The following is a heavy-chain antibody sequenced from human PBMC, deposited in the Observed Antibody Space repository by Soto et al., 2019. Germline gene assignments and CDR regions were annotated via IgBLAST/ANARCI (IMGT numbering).Heavy chain of an antibody. CDR3: AKDIGYGHYYMDV. CDR2: ISWNSGSI. J-gene: IGHJ6*03. Sequence: GGSLRLSCAASGFTFDDYAMHWVRQAPGKGLEWVSGISWNSGSIGYADSVKGRFTISRDNAKNSLYLQMNSLRAEDTALYYCAKDIGYGHYYMDVWGKGTTVTVSS. V-gene: IGHV3-9*01. CDR1: GFTFDDYA. D-gene: IGHD5-18*01.